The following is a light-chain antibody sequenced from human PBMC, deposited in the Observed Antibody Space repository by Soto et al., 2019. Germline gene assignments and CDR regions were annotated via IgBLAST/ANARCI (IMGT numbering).Light chain of an antibody. V-gene: IGLV2-14*01. CDR2: EVT. J-gene: IGLJ3*02. CDR1: SSDVGPYNY. CDR3: SSYTTSSTLV. Sequence: QSALTQPASVSGSPGQSITISCTGTSSDVGPYNYVSWYQHHPGKAPKLLIYEVTKRPSGVSNRFSGSKSGTTASLTISGLQADDEADYYCSSYTTSSTLVFGGGTKVTVL.